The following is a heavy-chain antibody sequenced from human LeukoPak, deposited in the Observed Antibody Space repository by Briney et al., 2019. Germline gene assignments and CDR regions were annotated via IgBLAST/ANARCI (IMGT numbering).Heavy chain of an antibody. J-gene: IGHJ3*01. V-gene: IGHV3-7*05. Sequence: GGSLTLSCAASGFTFSGSWMTWVRQAPGKGREWVASIKHIGGEKKYVGSVKGRFTISRDNAKNSLYLQMDSLRAEDTAVYYCARVKTHAVDVWGRGTMVTVSS. CDR2: IKHIGGEK. CDR1: GFTFSGSW. CDR3: ARVKTHAVDV.